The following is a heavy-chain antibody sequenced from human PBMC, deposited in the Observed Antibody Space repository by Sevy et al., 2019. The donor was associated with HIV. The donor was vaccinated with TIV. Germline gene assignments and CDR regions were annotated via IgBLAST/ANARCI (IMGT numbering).Heavy chain of an antibody. J-gene: IGHJ4*02. D-gene: IGHD2-21*01. CDR3: TRDLPPSATIVPHFDY. CDR1: GFSISNNY. V-gene: IGHV3-66*01. CDR2: MYSGGSP. Sequence: GGSLRLSCAASGFSISNNYTAWVRQAPGKGLEWVSVMYSGGSPYYSDSVKGRFTISRDNAKNSLYLQMNSLRAEDTALYYCTRDLPPSATIVPHFDYWGQGTLVTVSS.